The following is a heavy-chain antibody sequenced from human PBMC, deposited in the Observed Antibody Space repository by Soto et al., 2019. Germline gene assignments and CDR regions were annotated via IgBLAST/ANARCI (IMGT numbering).Heavy chain of an antibody. V-gene: IGHV1-18*01. Sequence: ASVKVSCKASGYTFTSYGISWVRQAPGQGLEWMGWISAYNGNTNYAQKLQGRVTMTTDTSTSTAYMELRSLRSDDTAVYYCARDGAYYYDSSGYYRWFDPWGQGTLVTSPQ. J-gene: IGHJ5*02. CDR2: ISAYNGNT. D-gene: IGHD3-22*01. CDR1: GYTFTSYG. CDR3: ARDGAYYYDSSGYYRWFDP.